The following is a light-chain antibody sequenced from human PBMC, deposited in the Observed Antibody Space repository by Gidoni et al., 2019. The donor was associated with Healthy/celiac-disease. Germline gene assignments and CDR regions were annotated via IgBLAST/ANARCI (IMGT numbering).Light chain of an antibody. J-gene: IGKJ1*01. CDR1: QSISSL. Sequence: DIQMTQFPSSLPASVRDRVSITCRASQSISSLLNWYQQKPGKAPKLLIYAASSLQSGVPSRFSGSGSGTDFTLTISSLQPEDFATYVRQQRGAFGQGTKVEIK. V-gene: IGKV1-39*01. CDR3: QQRGA. CDR2: AAS.